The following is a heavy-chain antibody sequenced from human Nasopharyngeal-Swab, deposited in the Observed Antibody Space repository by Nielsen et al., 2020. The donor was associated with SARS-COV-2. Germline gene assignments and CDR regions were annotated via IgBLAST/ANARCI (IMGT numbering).Heavy chain of an antibody. Sequence: GESLKISCAASVFTFSSYDMHWVRQATGKGLEWVSAIGTAGDTYYPGSVKGRFTISRENAKNSLYLQMNSLRAGDTAVYYCARGERLCSSCPAEYFQHWGQGTLVTVSS. CDR2: IGTAGDT. J-gene: IGHJ1*01. CDR3: ARGERLCSSCPAEYFQH. V-gene: IGHV3-13*01. CDR1: VFTFSSYD. D-gene: IGHD6-13*01.